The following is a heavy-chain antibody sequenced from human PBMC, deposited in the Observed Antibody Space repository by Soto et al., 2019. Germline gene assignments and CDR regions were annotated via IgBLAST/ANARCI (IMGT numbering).Heavy chain of an antibody. D-gene: IGHD6-6*01. Sequence: QVQLQESGPGLVKPSETLSLTCTVSGGSISSYYWNWIRQPPGKGLEWIGSIYNSGNTNYNPSLRSRVIISIDTSKNQFSLKLTSVTAADTAVYYCAAPPRYWGQGTLVTVSS. CDR2: IYNSGNT. V-gene: IGHV4-59*01. CDR1: GGSISSYY. CDR3: AAPPRY. J-gene: IGHJ4*02.